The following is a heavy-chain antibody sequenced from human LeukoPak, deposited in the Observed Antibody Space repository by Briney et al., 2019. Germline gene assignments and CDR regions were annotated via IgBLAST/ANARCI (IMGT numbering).Heavy chain of an antibody. V-gene: IGHV3-23*01. Sequence: AGGSLRLSCAASGFTFSTYAMSWVRQAPGKGLDWVSVISFNGDATYYADSAEGRFTISRDNSKNTLYLQMNSLRAEDTAVYYCARVLVADCGGDCSNYYYYYMDVWGKGTTVTVSS. J-gene: IGHJ6*03. CDR1: GFTFSTYA. D-gene: IGHD2-21*01. CDR2: ISFNGDAT. CDR3: ARVLVADCGGDCSNYYYYYMDV.